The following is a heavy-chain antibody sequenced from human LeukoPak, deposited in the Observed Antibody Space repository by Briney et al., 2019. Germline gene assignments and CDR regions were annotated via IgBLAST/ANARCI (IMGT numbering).Heavy chain of an antibody. J-gene: IGHJ4*02. CDR1: GFTFSSYS. CDR3: ARDRGSSTFDY. V-gene: IGHV3-48*04. CDR2: ISSSSSTI. Sequence: GGSLRLSCAASGFTFSSYSMNWVRQAPGKGLEWVSYISSSSSTIYYADSVKGRFTISRDNAKNSLYLQMNSLRAEDTAVYYRARDRGSSTFDYWGQGTLVTVSS. D-gene: IGHD4-11*01.